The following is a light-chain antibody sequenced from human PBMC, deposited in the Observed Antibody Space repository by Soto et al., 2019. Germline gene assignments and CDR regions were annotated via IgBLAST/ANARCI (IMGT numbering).Light chain of an antibody. V-gene: IGKV3-20*01. CDR1: QSVSSSF. Sequence: EVVLTQSPGTLSLSPGERATLSCRASQSVSSSFLAWYQQRPGQAPRLLIFGASYRATGIPDRFSGSGSGTDFTLTISRLEPEDFAVYYCQHYGSSPPEFTFGPGTKVDSK. CDR2: GAS. J-gene: IGKJ3*01. CDR3: QHYGSSPPEFT.